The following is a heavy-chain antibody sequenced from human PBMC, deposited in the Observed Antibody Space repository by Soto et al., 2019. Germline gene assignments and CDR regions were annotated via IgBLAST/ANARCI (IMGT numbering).Heavy chain of an antibody. V-gene: IGHV3-30*03. D-gene: IGHD7-27*01. Sequence: QVQLVESGGGVVQPGGSLRLSCAASGFTFSSYGMHWVRQAPGKGLEWVAVTSYDGTKKYYADSVKGRFTISKDNPKNTVYLKMNSLSAEDGGVYLCARWGRTGHGLEVWGQGTTGTVFS. CDR1: GFTFSSYG. CDR2: TSYDGTKK. J-gene: IGHJ6*02. CDR3: ARWGRTGHGLEV.